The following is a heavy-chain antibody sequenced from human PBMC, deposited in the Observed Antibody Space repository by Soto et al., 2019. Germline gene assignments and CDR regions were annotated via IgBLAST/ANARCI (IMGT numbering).Heavy chain of an antibody. CDR3: ARYLWYSSPARSNPIAPAGTLDY. D-gene: IGHD6-13*01. CDR2: IIPIFGTA. J-gene: IGHJ4*02. CDR1: GGTFSSYA. V-gene: IGHV1-69*01. Sequence: QVQLVQSGAEVKKPGSSVKVSCKASGGTFSSYAISWVRQAPGQGLEWMGGIIPIFGTANYAQKFQGRVTITADESTRNPDRELSSLSSEDTAVNYCARYLWYSSPARSNPIAPAGTLDYWGQGPLVTVSS.